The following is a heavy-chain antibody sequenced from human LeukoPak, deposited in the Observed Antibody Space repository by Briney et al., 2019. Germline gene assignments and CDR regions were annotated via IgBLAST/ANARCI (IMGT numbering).Heavy chain of an antibody. Sequence: GGSLRLSCAASGFTFSSYAMHWVRQAPGKGLEWVAVIWYDGSNKYYADSVKGRFTISRDNSKNTLDLQMNRLRAEDTAVYYCAKVGDFWSGYYYMDVWGKGTTVTVSS. CDR2: IWYDGSNK. D-gene: IGHD3-3*01. CDR3: AKVGDFWSGYYYMDV. V-gene: IGHV3-33*06. CDR1: GFTFSSYA. J-gene: IGHJ6*03.